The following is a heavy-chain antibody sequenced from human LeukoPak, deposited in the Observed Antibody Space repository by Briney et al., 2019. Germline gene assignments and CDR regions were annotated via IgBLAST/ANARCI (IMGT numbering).Heavy chain of an antibody. CDR1: GGSISSYY. V-gene: IGHV4-4*07. CDR2: IYTSGST. CDR3: ARDGSKDIVVVVAAIYFDL. Sequence: SETLSLTCTVSGGSISSYYWSWIRQPAGKGLEWIGRIYTSGSTNYNPSLKSRVTMSVDTSKNQFSLKLSSVTAADTAVYYCARDGSKDIVVVVAAIYFDLWGRGTPVTVSS. J-gene: IGHJ2*01. D-gene: IGHD2-15*01.